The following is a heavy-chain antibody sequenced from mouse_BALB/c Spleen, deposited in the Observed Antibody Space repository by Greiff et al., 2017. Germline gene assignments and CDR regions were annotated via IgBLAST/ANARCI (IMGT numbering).Heavy chain of an antibody. CDR3: ARGYDYDGTGYFDY. D-gene: IGHD2-4*01. CDR1: GFSLTSYG. V-gene: IGHV2-9*02. J-gene: IGHJ2*01. CDR2: IWAGGST. Sequence: QVQLQQSGPGLVAPSQSLSITCTVSGFSLTSYGVHWVRQPPGKGLEWLGVIWAGGSTNYNSALMSRLSISKDNSKSQVFLKMNSLQTDDTAMYYCARGYDYDGTGYFDYWGQGTTLTVSS.